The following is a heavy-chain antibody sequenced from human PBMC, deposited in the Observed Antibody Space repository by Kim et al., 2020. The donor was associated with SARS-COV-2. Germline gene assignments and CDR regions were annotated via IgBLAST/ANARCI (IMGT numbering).Heavy chain of an antibody. D-gene: IGHD3-3*01. V-gene: IGHV3-23*01. Sequence: GQLTISRDKSKNTLYLQMNSLRAEDTAVYYCATRRIFGVVISYYYYMDVWGKGTTVTVSS. CDR3: ATRRIFGVVISYYYYMDV. J-gene: IGHJ6*03.